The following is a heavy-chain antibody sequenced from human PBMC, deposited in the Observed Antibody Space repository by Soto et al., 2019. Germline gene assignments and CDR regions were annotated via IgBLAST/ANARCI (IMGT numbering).Heavy chain of an antibody. CDR3: AKDRYLDHDSRGYLFDN. D-gene: IGHD3-22*01. V-gene: IGHV3-23*01. CDR2: ISRYGDIT. Sequence: PGGSLRLFCAASGFTFNIYAMTWVRQAPGKGLEWVSAISRYGDITYYADTVEGRFSISRDNSKNKLYLQMNSLRAEDTAVYYCAKDRYLDHDSRGYLFDNWGQGTLVTVSS. CDR1: GFTFNIYA. J-gene: IGHJ4*02.